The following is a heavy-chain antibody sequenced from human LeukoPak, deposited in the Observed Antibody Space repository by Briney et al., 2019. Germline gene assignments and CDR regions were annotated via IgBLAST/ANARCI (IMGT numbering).Heavy chain of an antibody. V-gene: IGHV3-53*01. CDR1: GFTVSSNY. CDR3: ARDSEYIYGLT. D-gene: IGHD5-18*01. J-gene: IGHJ5*02. CDR2: IYSGGNT. Sequence: PGGSLRLSCAASGFTVSSNYMSWVRQAPGKGLEWVSIIYSGGNTYYADSVKGRFTISRDNSKNTLYLQMNSLRAEDTAVYYCARDSEYIYGLTWGQGTLVTVSS.